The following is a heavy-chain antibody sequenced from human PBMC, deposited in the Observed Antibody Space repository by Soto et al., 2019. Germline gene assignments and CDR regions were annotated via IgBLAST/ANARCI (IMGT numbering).Heavy chain of an antibody. D-gene: IGHD1-26*01. CDR3: ARAHSGSYPHFDY. V-gene: IGHV1-46*03. CDR2: INPSGGGT. J-gene: IGHJ4*02. Sequence: GASVKVSCKASGYTFTSYGISWVRQAPGQGLEWMGIINPSGGGTNYAQKFQGRVTMTRDTSTSTVYMELSSLRSEDTAVYYCARAHSGSYPHFDYWGQGTLVTVSS. CDR1: GYTFTSYG.